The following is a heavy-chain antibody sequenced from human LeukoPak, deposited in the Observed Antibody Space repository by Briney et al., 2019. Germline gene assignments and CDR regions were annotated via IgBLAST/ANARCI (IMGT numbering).Heavy chain of an antibody. CDR3: ARGYSGSYRIFDY. CDR1: GFTFSSYG. V-gene: IGHV3-33*01. J-gene: IGHJ4*02. CDR2: IWYDGSNK. Sequence: GGSLRLSCAASGFTFSSYGMHWVRQAPGKGLEWVAVIWYDGSNKYYADSVKGRFTISRDNSKNTLYLQMNSLRAEDTAVYYCARGYSGSYRIFDYWGQGTLVTVSS. D-gene: IGHD1-26*01.